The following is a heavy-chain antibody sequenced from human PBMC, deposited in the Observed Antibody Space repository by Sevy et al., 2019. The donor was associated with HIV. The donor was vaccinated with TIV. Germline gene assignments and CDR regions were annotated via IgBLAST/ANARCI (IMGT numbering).Heavy chain of an antibody. CDR2: IYPGDSDA. J-gene: IGHJ3*02. V-gene: IGHV5-51*01. CDR1: GDIFPTYW. D-gene: IGHD2-2*02. Sequence: GESLKISCRGSGDIFPTYWIGWVRQKPGKGLEWMGIIYPGDSDAKYSPSFQGQVIISVDKSISTAYLQWSSLKASDTAIYYCARLIKGCSGDTCYTRHGFDIWGQGTMVTVSS. CDR3: ARLIKGCSGDTCYTRHGFDI.